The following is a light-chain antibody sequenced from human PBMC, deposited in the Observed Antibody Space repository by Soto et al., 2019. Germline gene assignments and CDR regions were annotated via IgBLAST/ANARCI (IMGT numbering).Light chain of an antibody. J-gene: IGKJ1*01. V-gene: IGKV1-17*03. Sequence: DIQMTQSPSAMSASVGDTVTITCRASQDISNYLAWFQQKPGKVPKRLIPSASSLQSGVPSRFGGSGSGTEFTLTISSLQPEDFATYYCLQHHTYPWTFGQGTKVEI. CDR3: LQHHTYPWT. CDR2: SAS. CDR1: QDISNY.